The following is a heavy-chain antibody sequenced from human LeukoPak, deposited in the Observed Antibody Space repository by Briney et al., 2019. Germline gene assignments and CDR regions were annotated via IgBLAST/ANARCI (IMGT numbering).Heavy chain of an antibody. V-gene: IGHV1-18*04. D-gene: IGHD2-15*01. CDR2: ISAYNGNT. Sequence: AASVKVSCKASGYTFTSYGISWVRQAPGQGLEWMGWISAYNGNTNYAQKLQGRVTMTTDTSTSTAYMELRSLRSDDTAVYYCARTPPTPFGRGGSGRGGGLLPFAYWAQEPWVTVPS. J-gene: IGHJ4*02. CDR1: GYTFTSYG. CDR3: ARTPPTPFGRGGSGRGGGLLPFAY.